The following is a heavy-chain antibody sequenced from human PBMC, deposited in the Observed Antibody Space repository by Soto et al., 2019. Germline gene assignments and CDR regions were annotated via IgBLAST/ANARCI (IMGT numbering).Heavy chain of an antibody. CDR1: GYTFTSYD. CDR2: MNPNSGNT. J-gene: IGHJ4*02. V-gene: IGHV1-8*01. Sequence: QVQLVQSGAEVKKPGASVKVSCKASGYTFTSYDINWVRQATGQGLEWMGWMNPNSGNTGYAQKFQGRVTMTRNTSISTGYMELSSLRSDDTAVYYCAITHLMFREHHYWGQGTLVTVSS. D-gene: IGHD3-10*02. CDR3: AITHLMFREHHY.